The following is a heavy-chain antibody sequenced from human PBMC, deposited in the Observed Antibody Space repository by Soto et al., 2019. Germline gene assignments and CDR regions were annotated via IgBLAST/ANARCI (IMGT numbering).Heavy chain of an antibody. CDR3: ARESYCSSTSCHSDPFYI. CDR2: ISSGSSTK. D-gene: IGHD2-2*01. J-gene: IGHJ3*02. CDR1: GFTFRSYS. Sequence: EVQLVESGGGLVQPGGSLRISCAASGFTFRSYSMNWVRQAPGKGLEWVSYISSGSSTKYYADSVKGRFTISRDNAKDSLYLQMNSLRADDTAVYYCARESYCSSTSCHSDPFYIWGQGTMVTVSS. V-gene: IGHV3-48*01.